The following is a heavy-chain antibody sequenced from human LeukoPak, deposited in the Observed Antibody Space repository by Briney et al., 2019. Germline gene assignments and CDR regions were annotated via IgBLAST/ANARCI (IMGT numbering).Heavy chain of an antibody. CDR3: ARDDRTILAARPGNWFFDL. D-gene: IGHD6-6*01. CDR1: GGSISSGSYS. CDR2: GFTSGTT. Sequence: SETLSLTCTVSGGSISSGSYSWSWIRQPAGKGLEWFGRGFTSGTTNYNPSLKSRVTISVDASKNQFSLKLSSVTAADTAVYYCARDDRTILAARPGNWFFDLWGRGTLVTVSS. V-gene: IGHV4-61*02. J-gene: IGHJ2*01.